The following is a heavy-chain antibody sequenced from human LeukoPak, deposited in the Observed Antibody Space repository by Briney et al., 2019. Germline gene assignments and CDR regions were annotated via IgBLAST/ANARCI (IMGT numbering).Heavy chain of an antibody. J-gene: IGHJ4*02. CDR1: GFTFSSYG. D-gene: IGHD3-10*01. CDR3: ARDINYFDY. CDR2: IWYDGSNK. Sequence: ARSRRLSCAASGFTFSSYGMHWVRQDPGKGLEWVAVIWYDGSNKYYADSVKGRFTISRDNSTNTLYLQMNSLRAEDTAVYYCARDINYFDYWGQGTLVTVSS. V-gene: IGHV3-33*01.